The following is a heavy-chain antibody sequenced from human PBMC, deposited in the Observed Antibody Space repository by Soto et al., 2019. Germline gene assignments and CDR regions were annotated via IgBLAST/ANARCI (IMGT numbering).Heavy chain of an antibody. Sequence: PGGSLRLSCAASGFTFSNYAMSWVRQAPGKGLEWVSTISTNFGNTYYADSVKGRFTISRDNSKNTLHLQMNSLRAEDTAVYYCANRLYYYDSSGYYSGEYFQHWGQGTLVTVSS. V-gene: IGHV3-23*01. D-gene: IGHD3-22*01. J-gene: IGHJ1*01. CDR2: ISTNFGNT. CDR3: ANRLYYYDSSGYYSGEYFQH. CDR1: GFTFSNYA.